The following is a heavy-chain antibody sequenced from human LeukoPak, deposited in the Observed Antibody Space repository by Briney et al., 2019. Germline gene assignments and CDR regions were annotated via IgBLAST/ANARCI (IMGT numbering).Heavy chain of an antibody. CDR1: GFTFSSYS. Sequence: PGGSLRLSCAASGFTFSSYSMNWVRQAPGKGLEWVSSISGSSSYIYYADSVKGRFSISRDNAKNSLYLQMNSLRAEDTAVYYCARDLLGWELHYFDYWGQGTLVTVSS. J-gene: IGHJ4*02. V-gene: IGHV3-21*01. D-gene: IGHD1-26*01. CDR3: ARDLLGWELHYFDY. CDR2: ISGSSSYI.